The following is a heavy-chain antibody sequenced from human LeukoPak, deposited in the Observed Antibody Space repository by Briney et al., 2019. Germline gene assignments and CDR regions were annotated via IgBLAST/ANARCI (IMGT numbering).Heavy chain of an antibody. CDR3: ARDRREVCSSTSCYNDNFYNYYYMDV. Sequence: GASVKVSCKASGGTFSSYAISWVRQAPGQGLEWMGGILPIFGTANYAQEFQGRVTMTRDMSASTVYMELSSLRSEDTAVYYCARDRREVCSSTSCYNDNFYNYYYMDVWGKGITVTVSS. J-gene: IGHJ6*03. CDR1: GGTFSSYA. D-gene: IGHD2-2*02. V-gene: IGHV1-69*05. CDR2: ILPIFGTA.